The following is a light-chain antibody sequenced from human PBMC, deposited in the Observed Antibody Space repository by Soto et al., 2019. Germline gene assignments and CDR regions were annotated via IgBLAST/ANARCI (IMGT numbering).Light chain of an antibody. Sequence: DIVMTQSPDSLAVSLGERATLNCKSSQSVLYSANNKNYLDWYQQKPGQPPKLLIYWASTRESGVPDRFSGSGSGTDFTLTISSLQAEDVAVYFCQQYYTTPRTFGQGTKVEIK. CDR1: QSVLYSANNKNY. J-gene: IGKJ1*01. CDR3: QQYYTTPRT. CDR2: WAS. V-gene: IGKV4-1*01.